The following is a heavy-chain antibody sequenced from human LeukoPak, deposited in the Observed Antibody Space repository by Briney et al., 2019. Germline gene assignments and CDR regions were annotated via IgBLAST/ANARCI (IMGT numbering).Heavy chain of an antibody. CDR1: GFTFNSYA. Sequence: GGSLRLSCAASGFTFNSYAMSWVRQAPGKGLEWVSAISGSGGSTYYADSVKGRFTISRDNSKNTLYLQMNSLRAEDTAVYYCAKDLTGEYAFDIWGQGTMVTVSS. V-gene: IGHV3-23*01. D-gene: IGHD7-27*01. CDR3: AKDLTGEYAFDI. CDR2: ISGSGGST. J-gene: IGHJ3*02.